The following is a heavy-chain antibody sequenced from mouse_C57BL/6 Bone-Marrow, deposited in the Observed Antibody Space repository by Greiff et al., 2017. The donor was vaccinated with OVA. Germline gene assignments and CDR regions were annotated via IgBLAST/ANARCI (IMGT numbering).Heavy chain of an antibody. Sequence: VQLQQSGPELVKPGASVKISCKASGYTFTDYYINWVKQRPGQGLEWIGWIFPGSGSTYYNEKFKGKATLTVDKSSSTAYMLLSSLTSEDSAVYFCASYYYGSSYGRDYWGQGTTLTVSS. CDR1: GYTFTDYY. CDR2: IFPGSGST. D-gene: IGHD1-1*01. CDR3: ASYYYGSSYGRDY. J-gene: IGHJ2*01. V-gene: IGHV1-75*01.